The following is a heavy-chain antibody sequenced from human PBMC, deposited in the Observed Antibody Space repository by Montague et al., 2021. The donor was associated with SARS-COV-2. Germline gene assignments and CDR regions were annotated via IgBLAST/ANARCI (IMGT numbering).Heavy chain of an antibody. J-gene: IGHJ3*01. V-gene: IGHV4-39*02. CDR2: IFSSGST. CDR3: ARAEYYDSCDFLNDPFDV. CDR1: GASINSNRHF. D-gene: IGHD3/OR15-3a*01. Sequence: SETLSLTCTVSGASINSNRHFWGWIRQAPGKVLEWIGGIFSSGSTYYNPSLKTRVSISVDTSENRLSLKLTSVAATDTAMYFCARAEYYDSCDFLNDPFDVWGQGTLVTVSS.